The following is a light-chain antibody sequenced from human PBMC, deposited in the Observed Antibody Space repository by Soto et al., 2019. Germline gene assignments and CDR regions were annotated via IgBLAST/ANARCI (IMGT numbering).Light chain of an antibody. CDR3: SSYAGGNNLGV. CDR1: SSDVGGYNY. V-gene: IGLV2-8*01. J-gene: IGLJ2*01. CDR2: EVS. Sequence: QSALAQPPSASGSPGQSVTISCTGTSSDVGGYNYVSWYQQHPGKAPKLMIYEVSQRPSGVPDRFSGSKSDNTASLTVSGLQVEDEADYYCSSYAGGNNLGVFGGGTQLTVL.